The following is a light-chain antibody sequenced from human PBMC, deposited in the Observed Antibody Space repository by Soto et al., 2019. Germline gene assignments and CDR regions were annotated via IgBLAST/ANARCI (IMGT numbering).Light chain of an antibody. CDR2: DVS. J-gene: IGLJ1*01. V-gene: IGLV2-11*01. CDR3: CSYATDWTHV. Sequence: QSVLTQPRSVSGSPGQSVTISCTGTSSDVGGYNYVSWYQQHPGKAPKLMIYDVSKRPSGVPDRFSGSKSGNTASLTISGLQAEDEADYYCCSYATDWTHVFGTGTKVTVL. CDR1: SSDVGGYNY.